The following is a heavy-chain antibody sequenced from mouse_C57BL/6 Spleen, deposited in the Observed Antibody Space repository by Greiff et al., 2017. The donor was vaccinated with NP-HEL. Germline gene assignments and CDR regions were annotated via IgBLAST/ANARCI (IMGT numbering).Heavy chain of an antibody. Sequence: VQRVESGPGLVAPSQSLSITCTVSGFSLTSYGVSWVRQPPGKGLEWLGVIWGDGSTTYHSALISRLSLSKDNSKSQVFLKLNSLQTEDTATYYCASNGDHYFDYWGQGTTLTVSS. J-gene: IGHJ2*01. V-gene: IGHV2-3*01. CDR1: GFSLTSYG. D-gene: IGHD4-1*01. CDR2: IWGDGST. CDR3: ASNGDHYFDY.